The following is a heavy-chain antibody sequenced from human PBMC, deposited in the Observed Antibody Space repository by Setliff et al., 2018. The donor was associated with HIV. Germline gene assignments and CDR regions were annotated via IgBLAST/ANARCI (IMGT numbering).Heavy chain of an antibody. J-gene: IGHJ4*02. CDR3: ARGEPPASRSGLLY. Sequence: PSETLSLTCSVSGDDINRDFWTWMRQPPGKGLEWIGYVQYVGPANDNPSLQSRPTLSIDTSKNQFSLKLISVTAADTAVYYCARGEPPASRSGLLYWGQGMLVTVSS. D-gene: IGHD3-22*01. CDR2: VQYVGPA. V-gene: IGHV4-59*01. CDR1: GDDINRDF.